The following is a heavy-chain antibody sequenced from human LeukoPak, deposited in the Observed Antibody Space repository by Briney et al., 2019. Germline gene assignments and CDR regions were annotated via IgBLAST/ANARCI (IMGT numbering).Heavy chain of an antibody. J-gene: IGHJ5*02. CDR3: ARDGWFGDYNWFDP. CDR1: GFTFSSYS. CDR2: ISSASNTI. D-gene: IGHD3-10*01. V-gene: IGHV3-48*01. Sequence: TGESLRLSCEASGFTFSSYSMNWVHQAPGKGLEWVSYISSASNTIYYADSVKGRFTISRDNAKNSLYLQMNSLRAEDTAMYYCARDGWFGDYNWFDPWGQGTLVTVSS.